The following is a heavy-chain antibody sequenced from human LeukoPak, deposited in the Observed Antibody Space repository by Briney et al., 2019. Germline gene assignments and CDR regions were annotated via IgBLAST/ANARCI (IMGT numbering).Heavy chain of an antibody. J-gene: IGHJ4*02. CDR3: ATDGYYYGSGTYPNY. CDR1: GYTFTGYY. CDR2: INPNSGGT. V-gene: IGHV1-2*02. D-gene: IGHD3-10*01. Sequence: ASLKVSCKTSGYTFTGYYVHWVRQAPGQGLEWMGWINPNSGGTDYAQKSQGRVTMTRDTSISTAYMELGRLTSDDTAVYYCATDGYYYGSGTYPNYWGQGTLVTISS.